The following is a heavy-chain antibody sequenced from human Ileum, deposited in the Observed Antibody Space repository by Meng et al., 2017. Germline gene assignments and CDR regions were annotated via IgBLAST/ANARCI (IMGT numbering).Heavy chain of an antibody. Sequence: QVQLQQPCPGLVKPSQALLLTFAISGESVSSNSAAWNWIRQSPSRGLEWLGRTYYRSNWYNDYAVSVKSRITINPDTSNNQFSLQLNSVTPEDTAVYYCAKDGTSGSYLGLYYWGQGTLVTVSS. V-gene: IGHV6-1*01. CDR1: GESVSSNSAA. CDR2: TYYRSNWYN. J-gene: IGHJ4*02. D-gene: IGHD1-26*01. CDR3: AKDGTSGSYLGLYY.